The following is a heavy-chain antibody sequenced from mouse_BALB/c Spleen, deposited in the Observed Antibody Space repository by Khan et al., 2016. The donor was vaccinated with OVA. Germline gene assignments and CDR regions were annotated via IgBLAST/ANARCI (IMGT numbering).Heavy chain of an antibody. D-gene: IGHD2-1*01. V-gene: IGHV9-3-1*01. CDR2: INTYTGGA. CDR3: SRSNGNYWFAY. CDR1: GYTLTNYG. Sequence: QIQLVQSGPELKKPGETVKISCKASGYTLTNYGMNWVKQAPGKDLKWMGWINTYTGGATYADDFKGRFAFSLETSASTAYLQSNNLKNEDTATYFCSRSNGNYWFAYWGQGTLVTVSA. J-gene: IGHJ3*01.